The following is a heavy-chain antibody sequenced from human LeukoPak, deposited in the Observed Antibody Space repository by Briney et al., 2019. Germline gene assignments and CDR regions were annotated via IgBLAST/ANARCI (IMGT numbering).Heavy chain of an antibody. J-gene: IGHJ4*02. D-gene: IGHD6-13*01. CDR2: ISGSGGST. V-gene: IGHV3-23*01. CDR1: GLTFSSHW. Sequence: GGSLRLSCAASGLTFSSHWMHWVRQAPGKGLEWVSAISGSGGSTYYADSVKGRFTISRDSAMNSLYLQMNSLRAEDTAIYYCARSLPYGTTWYGRSDFWGQGTLVTVSS. CDR3: ARSLPYGTTWYGRSDF.